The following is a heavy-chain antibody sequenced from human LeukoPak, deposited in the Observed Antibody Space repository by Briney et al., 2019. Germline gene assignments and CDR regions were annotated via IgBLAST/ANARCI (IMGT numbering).Heavy chain of an antibody. D-gene: IGHD3-10*01. CDR1: GYTFTGYY. CDR2: INPNSGGT. V-gene: IGHV1-2*06. CDR3: ARDVWFGELGETPVDY. Sequence: ASVKVSCKASGYTFTGYYMHWVRQAPGQGLEWMGRINPNSGGTNYAQKFQGRVTMTRDTSIRTAYMELSRLRSDDTAVDYCARDVWFGELGETPVDYWGQGTLVTVSS. J-gene: IGHJ4*02.